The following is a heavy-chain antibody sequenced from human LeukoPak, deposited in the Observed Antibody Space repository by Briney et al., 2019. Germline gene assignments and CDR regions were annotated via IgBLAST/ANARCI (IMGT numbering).Heavy chain of an antibody. CDR3: ARDPRGTIFNF. CDR1: GFTFSDYW. D-gene: IGHD1-26*01. J-gene: IGHJ4*02. V-gene: IGHV3-7*01. CDR2: IMQDGSEK. Sequence: GSLRLSCAASGFTFSDYWIAWVRQAPGKGRGCVANIMQDGSEKYFVDSVKGRFTISRDNAKNSLYLRMKSLRAEDTAVYKRARDPRGTIFNFWGQGALVTVSS.